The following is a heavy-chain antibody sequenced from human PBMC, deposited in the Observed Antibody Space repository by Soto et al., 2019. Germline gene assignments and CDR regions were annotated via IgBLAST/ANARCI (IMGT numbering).Heavy chain of an antibody. CDR1: GGSISSDY. D-gene: IGHD5-18*01. J-gene: IGHJ4*02. Sequence: QVQLQESGPGLVKPSETLSLTCTVAGGSISSDYWSWIRQPPGKGLEWIGYIYYSGSTHYNPSLKHRVIISVDTSKNQFSLKLSSVTAAATAVYYCARRYGSCFDYWGQGTLVTVSS. CDR3: ARRYGSCFDY. V-gene: IGHV4-59*08. CDR2: IYYSGST.